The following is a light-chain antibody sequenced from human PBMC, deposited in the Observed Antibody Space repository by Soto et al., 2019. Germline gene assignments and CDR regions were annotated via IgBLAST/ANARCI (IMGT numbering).Light chain of an antibody. J-gene: IGLJ1*01. Sequence: QLVLTQPPSASGTTGQRVTISCSGSSSNIGSNYVYWYQQLPGTAPKLLIYRNNQRPSGVPDRFSGSKSGTSASLAISGLRSEDEADYYCAAWDDSRNYVFGTGTKVTVL. CDR2: RNN. CDR3: AAWDDSRNYV. V-gene: IGLV1-47*01. CDR1: SSNIGSNY.